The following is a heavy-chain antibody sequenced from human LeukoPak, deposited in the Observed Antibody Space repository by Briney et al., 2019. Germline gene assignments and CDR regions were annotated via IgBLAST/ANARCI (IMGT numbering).Heavy chain of an antibody. J-gene: IGHJ4*02. D-gene: IGHD2/OR15-2a*01. CDR1: GFTVSSNY. CDR2: ISSSGSTI. Sequence: GGSLRLSCGASGFTVSSNYMSWIRQAPGKGLEWVSYISSSGSTIYYADSVKGRFTISRDNAKNSLYLQMNSLRAEDTAVYYCARDREYWSIDWGQGTLVTVSS. CDR3: ARDREYWSID. V-gene: IGHV3-11*01.